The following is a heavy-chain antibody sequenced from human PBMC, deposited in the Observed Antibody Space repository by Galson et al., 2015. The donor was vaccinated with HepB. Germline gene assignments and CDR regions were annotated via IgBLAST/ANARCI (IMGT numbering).Heavy chain of an antibody. Sequence: CAISGDSVSTYVGAWNWVRQSPSRGLEWLGRTYYRSKWYSDYAVSVKSRIAINPDTSKNQFSLQLNSVTPEDTAIYFCSRAMHFWSADYYCYYMDVWGEGTAVTVSS. V-gene: IGHV6-1*01. J-gene: IGHJ6*03. D-gene: IGHD3-3*02. CDR3: SRAMHFWSADYYCYYMDV. CDR1: GDSVSTYVGA. CDR2: TYYRSKWYS.